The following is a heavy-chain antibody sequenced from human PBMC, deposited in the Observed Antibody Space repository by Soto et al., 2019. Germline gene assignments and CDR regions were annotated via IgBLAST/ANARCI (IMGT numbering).Heavy chain of an antibody. D-gene: IGHD6-13*01. J-gene: IGHJ1*01. CDR3: APTPRWYGGGGGGGGYFQH. V-gene: IGHV1-69*01. CDR2: IIPIFGTA. CDR1: GGTFSSYA. Sequence: QVQLVQSGAEVKKPGSSVKVSCKASGGTFSSYAISWVRQAPGQGLQWMGGIIPIFGTANYAQKFQVRVTITTDESTSTAYMELSRLRSEDTAVYYCAPTPRWYGGGGGGGGYFQHWGQGTLVTVSS.